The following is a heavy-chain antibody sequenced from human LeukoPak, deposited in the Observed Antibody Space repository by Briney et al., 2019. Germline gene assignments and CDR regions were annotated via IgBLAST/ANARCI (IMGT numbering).Heavy chain of an antibody. D-gene: IGHD3-22*01. Sequence: ASVKVSCKASGYTFTGYYMHWVRQAPGQGLEWMGWINPNSGGTNYAQKFQGRVTMTMDTSISTAYMELSRLRSDDTAVYYCARTYYYDSSGYYYTLNAFDIWGQGTMVTVSS. J-gene: IGHJ3*02. CDR3: ARTYYYDSSGYYYTLNAFDI. V-gene: IGHV1-2*02. CDR2: INPNSGGT. CDR1: GYTFTGYY.